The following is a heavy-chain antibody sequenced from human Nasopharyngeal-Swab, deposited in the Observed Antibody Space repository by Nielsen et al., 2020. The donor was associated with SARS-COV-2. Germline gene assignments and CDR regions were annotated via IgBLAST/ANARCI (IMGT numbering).Heavy chain of an antibody. D-gene: IGHD2-15*01. Sequence: ASVKVSCKASGYTFTGYYMHWVRQAPGQGLEWMARINPNSGGTNYAQKFQGRVTMTRDTSISTAYMELSRLRSDDTAVYYCARLYCSGGSCYSSGGDDYWGQGTLVTVSS. J-gene: IGHJ4*02. CDR1: GYTFTGYY. V-gene: IGHV1-2*06. CDR3: ARLYCSGGSCYSSGGDDY. CDR2: INPNSGGT.